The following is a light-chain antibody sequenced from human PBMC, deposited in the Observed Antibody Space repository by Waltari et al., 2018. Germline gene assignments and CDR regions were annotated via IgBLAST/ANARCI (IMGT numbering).Light chain of an antibody. CDR2: GNS. CDR3: QSYDSSLSGYV. V-gene: IGLV1-40*01. CDR1: SSNLGAGYD. J-gene: IGLJ1*01. Sequence: QSVLTQPPSVSGAPGQRVTISCTGSSSNLGAGYDVHRYQQLPGTAPKLLIYGNSNRPSGVPDRFSGSKSGTSASLAITGLQAEDEADYYCQSYDSSLSGYVFGTGTKVTVL.